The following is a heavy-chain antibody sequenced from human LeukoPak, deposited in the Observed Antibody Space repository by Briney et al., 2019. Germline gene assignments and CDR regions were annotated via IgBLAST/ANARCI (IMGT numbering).Heavy chain of an antibody. J-gene: IGHJ4*02. Sequence: SETLALTCTVSGASTAGYYWSWIRQPPGKGLEWIGYFRNPNYNPSLKSRVTISGDTSKNQFSLKLNSVTAADTAVYYCATYRGGGGGVGYWGPGTLVTVSS. V-gene: IGHV4-59*01. D-gene: IGHD3-16*01. CDR3: ATYRGGGGGVGY. CDR1: GASTAGYY. CDR2: FRNP.